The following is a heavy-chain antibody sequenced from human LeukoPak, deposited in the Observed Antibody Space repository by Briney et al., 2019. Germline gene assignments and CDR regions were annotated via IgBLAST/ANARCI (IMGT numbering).Heavy chain of an antibody. V-gene: IGHV3-23*01. J-gene: IGHJ4*02. CDR3: AKESAVYDSSGYYYVGGGYYFDY. CDR2: LSGCGGST. Sequence: GESLTLSCAVSGFTLSSYAVSWVRHAPGRWREWVSALSGCGGSTYYADSVKCRYTISRDNSKNTLYLQMNSLGAEDTAVYYCAKESAVYDSSGYYYVGGGYYFDYWGQGTLVTVSS. CDR1: GFTLSSYA. D-gene: IGHD3-22*01.